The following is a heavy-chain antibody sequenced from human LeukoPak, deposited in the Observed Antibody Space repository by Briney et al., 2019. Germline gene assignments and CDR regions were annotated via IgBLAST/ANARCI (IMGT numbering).Heavy chain of an antibody. J-gene: IGHJ5*02. CDR3: ARRYDYKFDP. D-gene: IGHD3-22*01. CDR1: GGSFSGYY. CDR2: IYHSGST. V-gene: IGHV4-34*01. Sequence: SETLSLTCAVYGGSFSGYYWSWIRQPPGKGLEWIGSIYHSGSTYYNPSLKSRVTISVDTSKNQFSLKLSSVTAADTAVYYCARRYDYKFDPWGQGTLVTVSS.